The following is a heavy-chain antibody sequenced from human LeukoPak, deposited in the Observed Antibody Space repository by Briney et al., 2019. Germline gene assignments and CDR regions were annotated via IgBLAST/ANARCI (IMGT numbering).Heavy chain of an antibody. CDR1: GYTFTSYY. D-gene: IGHD3-3*01. CDR2: INPSGGST. Sequence: EASVKVSCKASGYTFTSYYMHWVRQAPGQGLEWMGIINPSGGSTSYAQKFQGRVTMTRDTSTSTVYMELSSLRSEDTAVYYCARDAPTSGIYYYMDVWGKGTTVTVSS. CDR3: ARDAPTSGIYYYMDV. J-gene: IGHJ6*03. V-gene: IGHV1-46*01.